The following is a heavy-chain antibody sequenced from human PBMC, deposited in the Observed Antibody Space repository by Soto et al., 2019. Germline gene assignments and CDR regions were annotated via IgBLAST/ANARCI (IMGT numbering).Heavy chain of an antibody. J-gene: IGHJ5*02. CDR1: GGTFSSYA. D-gene: IGHD3-10*01. CDR2: IIPIFGTA. V-gene: IGHV1-69*13. CDR3: ARAGDYGSGSYLNWFDP. Sequence: GASVKVSCKASGGTFSSYAISWVRQAPGQGLEWMGGIIPIFGTANYAQKFQGRVTITADESTSTAYMELSSLRSEDTAVYYCARAGDYGSGSYLNWFDPWGQRTLVTVSS.